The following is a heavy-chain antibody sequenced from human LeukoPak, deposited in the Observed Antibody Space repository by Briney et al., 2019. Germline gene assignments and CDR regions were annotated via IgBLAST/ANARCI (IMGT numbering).Heavy chain of an antibody. D-gene: IGHD6-13*01. V-gene: IGHV3-48*01. CDR1: GFTFSSYS. J-gene: IGHJ4*02. CDR3: AKDPRRYSRTGGYFDY. Sequence: GGSLRLSCAASGFTFSSYSMNWVRQAPGKGLEWVSYISSSSSTIYYADSVKGRFTISRDNSKNTLYLQMNSLRAEDTAVYYCAKDPRRYSRTGGYFDYWGQGTLVTVSS. CDR2: ISSSSSTI.